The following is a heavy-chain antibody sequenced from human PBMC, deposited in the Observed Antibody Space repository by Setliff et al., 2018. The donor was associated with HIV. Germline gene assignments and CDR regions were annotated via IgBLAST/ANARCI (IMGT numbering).Heavy chain of an antibody. CDR1: GYTFTSYG. CDR2: ISAYNGNT. J-gene: IGHJ6*03. Sequence: GASVKVSCKASGYTFTSYGISWVRQAPGQGLEWMGWISAYNGNTNYAQKLQGRVTMTTDTSTSTAYMELRSLRSDDTAVYYCASARLYYYESSGYPNYYYYYMDVWGKGTTVTVSS. D-gene: IGHD3-22*01. CDR3: ASARLYYYESSGYPNYYYYYMDV. V-gene: IGHV1-18*01.